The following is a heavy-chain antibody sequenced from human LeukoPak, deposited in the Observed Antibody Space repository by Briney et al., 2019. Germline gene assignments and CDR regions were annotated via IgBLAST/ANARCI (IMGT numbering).Heavy chain of an antibody. V-gene: IGHV3-7*03. CDR3: ARDFQQLGENLFDP. D-gene: IGHD6-6*01. CDR1: GFTFSSYW. CDR2: IKQDGSET. J-gene: IGHJ5*02. Sequence: GGSLRLSCAASGFTFSSYWMIWVRQAPGKGLEWVASIKQDGSETYYVDSVKGRFTISRDNAKNTLYLQMNSLRAEDTAVYYCARDFQQLGENLFDPWGQGTLVTVSS.